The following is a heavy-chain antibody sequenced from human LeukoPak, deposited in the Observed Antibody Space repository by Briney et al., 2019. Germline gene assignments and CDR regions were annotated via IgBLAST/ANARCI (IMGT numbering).Heavy chain of an antibody. Sequence: GGSLRLSCAASGFTFSSYWMHWVRQAPGKGLVWVSRINSDGSSTSYADSVKGRFTISRDNAKNTLYLQMNSLRAEDTAVYYCARDLRCSGGSCYPKYYFDYWGQGTLVTVSS. D-gene: IGHD2-15*01. CDR2: INSDGSST. J-gene: IGHJ4*02. CDR3: ARDLRCSGGSCYPKYYFDY. V-gene: IGHV3-74*01. CDR1: GFTFSSYW.